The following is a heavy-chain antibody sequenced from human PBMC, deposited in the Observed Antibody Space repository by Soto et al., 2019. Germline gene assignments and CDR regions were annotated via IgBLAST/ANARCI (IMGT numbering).Heavy chain of an antibody. Sequence: GGSLRLSCAASGFTFSSYGMHWVRQAPGKGLEWVAVIWYDGSNKYYADSVKGRFTISRDNSKNTLYLQMNSLRAEDTAVYYCARGRSSEGPYYYYGMDVWGQGTTVTVSS. CDR1: GFTFSSYG. J-gene: IGHJ6*02. CDR2: IWYDGSNK. V-gene: IGHV3-33*01. D-gene: IGHD6-13*01. CDR3: ARGRSSEGPYYYYGMDV.